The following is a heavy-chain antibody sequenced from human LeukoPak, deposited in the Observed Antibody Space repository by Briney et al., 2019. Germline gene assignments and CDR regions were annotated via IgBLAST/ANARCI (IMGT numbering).Heavy chain of an antibody. CDR3: AYHDENFDD. CDR1: GYRFTSYW. V-gene: IGHV5-10-1*01. Sequence: GESLEISCQGSGYRFTSYWISWVRQVPGKGLEWMGRIDPSDSYTNYSPSFQGHVTISADNSINTAYVQWSSLKTSDTAMYYCAYHDENFDDWGQGTLVTVSS. D-gene: IGHD1-14*01. J-gene: IGHJ4*02. CDR2: IDPSDSYT.